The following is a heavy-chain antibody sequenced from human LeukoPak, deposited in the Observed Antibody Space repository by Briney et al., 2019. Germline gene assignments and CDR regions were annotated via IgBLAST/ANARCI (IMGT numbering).Heavy chain of an antibody. V-gene: IGHV3-21*01. Sequence: GGSLRLSCVVSGFTFSSYSMNWVRQAPGKGLEWVSSISSSSSYIYYADSVKGRFTISRDNAKNSLYLQMNSLRAEDTAVYYCARVHRANYYDSSGSFDYWGQGTLVTVSS. D-gene: IGHD3-22*01. CDR1: GFTFSSYS. J-gene: IGHJ4*02. CDR3: ARVHRANYYDSSGSFDY. CDR2: ISSSSSYI.